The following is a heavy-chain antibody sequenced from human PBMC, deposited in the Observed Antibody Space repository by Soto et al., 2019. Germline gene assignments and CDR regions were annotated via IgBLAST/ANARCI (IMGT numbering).Heavy chain of an antibody. CDR1: GYTLTELS. D-gene: IGHD6-13*01. Sequence: ASVKVSCKVSGYTLTELSMHWVRQAPGKGLEWMGGFDPEDGEANYAQKFQGRVTITADESTSTAYMELSSLRSEDTAVYYCARGYSSSWYDNYYYGMDVWGQGTTVTVSS. CDR2: FDPEDGEA. J-gene: IGHJ6*02. V-gene: IGHV1-24*01. CDR3: ARGYSSSWYDNYYYGMDV.